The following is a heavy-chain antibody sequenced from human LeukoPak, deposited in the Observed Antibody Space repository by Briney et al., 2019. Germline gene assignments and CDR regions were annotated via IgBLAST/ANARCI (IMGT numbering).Heavy chain of an antibody. CDR2: IDKKDKGYATAT. Sequence: PGGSLTLSCAASGFTLSGSAIHWVRQSSGEGLEWVGQIDKKDKGYATATAYAASVKRRFTISRDDSINTAYLQMKSLKTEDTALYYCTRDSGTYNWFDPWGQGTLVTVSS. J-gene: IGHJ5*02. CDR3: TRDSGTYNWFDP. V-gene: IGHV3-73*01. D-gene: IGHD1-26*01. CDR1: GFTLSGSA.